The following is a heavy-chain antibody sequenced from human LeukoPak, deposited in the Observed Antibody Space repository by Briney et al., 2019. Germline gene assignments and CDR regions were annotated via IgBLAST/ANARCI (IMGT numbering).Heavy chain of an antibody. V-gene: IGHV3-11*01. J-gene: IGHJ4*02. D-gene: IGHD1-1*01. Sequence: PGGSLRLSCAASGFTFSDYYMSWLRQAPGKGLEWLSYISKNGKTVYYADSVKGRFTISRDNARKSVYLQMNSLRAEDTAVYYCARLGTTGTTGFDYWGQGTLVTVSS. CDR2: ISKNGKTV. CDR3: ARLGTTGTTGFDY. CDR1: GFTFSDYY.